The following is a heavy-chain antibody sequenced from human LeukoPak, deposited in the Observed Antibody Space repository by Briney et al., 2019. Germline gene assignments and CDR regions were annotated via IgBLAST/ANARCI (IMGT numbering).Heavy chain of an antibody. CDR1: GFTFSSYW. V-gene: IGHV3-7*03. Sequence: GGSLRLSCAASGFTFSSYWMSWVRQAPGKGLEWVANIKQDGSDKYYVDSMKGRFTISRDDAKNSLYLQMNSLRAEDTAVYYCARDLADYDAFDIWGQGTMVTVSS. D-gene: IGHD3-16*01. CDR3: ARDLADYDAFDI. CDR2: IKQDGSDK. J-gene: IGHJ3*02.